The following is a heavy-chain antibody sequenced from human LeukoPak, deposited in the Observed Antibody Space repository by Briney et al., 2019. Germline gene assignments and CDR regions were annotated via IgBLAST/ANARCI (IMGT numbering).Heavy chain of an antibody. V-gene: IGHV4-30-4*01. J-gene: IGHJ4*02. CDR2: IYYSGST. CDR1: GGSISSGDYY. Sequence: PSETLSLTCTVSGGSISSGDYYWSWIRQPPGKGLEWIGYIYYSGSTYYNPSLKSRVTISVDTSKNQFSLKLSSVTAADTAVYYCAREVASYYFDYWGQGTLVTVSS. D-gene: IGHD2-2*01. CDR3: AREVASYYFDY.